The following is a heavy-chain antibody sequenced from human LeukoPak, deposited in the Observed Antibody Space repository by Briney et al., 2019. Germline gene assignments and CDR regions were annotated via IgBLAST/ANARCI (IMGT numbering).Heavy chain of an antibody. D-gene: IGHD7-27*01. V-gene: IGHV4-59*01. Sequence: PSETLSLTCTVSGGSISSYYWSWIRQTPGKGLEWCGNIYYRGSTNYNPSLKSRVTISVDTSKNQFSLKLSSVTAEDTAVYYCARQTGDTRSIFDYWGQGTLVTVSS. CDR1: GGSISSYY. CDR3: ARQTGDTRSIFDY. J-gene: IGHJ4*02. CDR2: IYYRGST.